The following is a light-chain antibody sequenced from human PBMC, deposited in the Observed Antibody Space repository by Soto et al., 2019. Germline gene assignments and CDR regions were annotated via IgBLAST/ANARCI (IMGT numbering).Light chain of an antibody. CDR1: QTISDNY. J-gene: IGKJ3*01. CDR2: GAS. V-gene: IGKV3-20*01. Sequence: DIVLTQSPGTLSLSPGERATLSCRASQTISDNYLAWYQQKPGQSPRLLISGASIRAPGIPDRFSGSGSETDFTLTISRLEPEDVAFYYCQQYGSSPEISFGPGTKVDIK. CDR3: QQYGSSPEIS.